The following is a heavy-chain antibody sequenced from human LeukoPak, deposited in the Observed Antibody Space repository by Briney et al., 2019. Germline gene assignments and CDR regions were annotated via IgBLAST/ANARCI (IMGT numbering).Heavy chain of an antibody. V-gene: IGHV4-39*01. Sequence: AETLSLTCTVSGGSFSSSSYYWGWIRQPQGKGLEWIGSIYYSGSTYYNPSLKSRATISVNTYKNQFSLKLSSVNAADTAVYYCARPEVVTSWFDPWGQGTLVTVSS. CDR1: GGSFSSSSYY. CDR3: ARPEVVTSWFDP. J-gene: IGHJ5*02. D-gene: IGHD4-23*01. CDR2: IYYSGST.